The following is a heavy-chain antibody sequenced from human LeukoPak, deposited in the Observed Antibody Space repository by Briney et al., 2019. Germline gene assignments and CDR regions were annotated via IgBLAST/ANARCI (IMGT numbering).Heavy chain of an antibody. CDR1: GYTFTGYY. CDR2: INPNSGNT. CDR3: ARGFDDILTGLYYYYYMDV. V-gene: IGHV1-8*02. J-gene: IGHJ6*03. D-gene: IGHD3-9*01. Sequence: ASVKVSCKASGYTFTGYYIHWVRQAPGQGLEWMGWINPNSGNTGYAQKFQGRVTMTRNTSISTAYMELSSLRSEDTAVYYCARGFDDILTGLYYYYYMDVWGKGTTVTISS.